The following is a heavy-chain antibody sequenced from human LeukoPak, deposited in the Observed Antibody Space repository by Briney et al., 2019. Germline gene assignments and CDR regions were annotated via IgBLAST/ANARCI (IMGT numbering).Heavy chain of an antibody. D-gene: IGHD6-19*01. V-gene: IGHV4-34*01. J-gene: IGHJ6*03. CDR1: GGSFSGYY. Sequence: PSETLSLTCAVYGGSFSGYYWSWIRQPPGKGLEWIGEINHSGNTNYNPSLKSRVTISVDTSKNQFSLRLSSVTAADTAVYYCARAGSGWPKYYYYYYMDVWGKGTTVTASS. CDR3: ARAGSGWPKYYYYYYMDV. CDR2: INHSGNT.